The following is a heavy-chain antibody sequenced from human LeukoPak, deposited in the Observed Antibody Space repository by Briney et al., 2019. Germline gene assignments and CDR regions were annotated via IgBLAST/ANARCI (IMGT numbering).Heavy chain of an antibody. CDR2: ISSSSSYI. Sequence: KTGGSLRLSCAASGFTFSSYSMNWVRQAPGKGLEWVSSISSSSSYIYYADSVEGRFTISRDNAESSLYLQMNNLRVEDTAVYYCARDAGWRLLDYWGRGTQVTVSS. D-gene: IGHD6-25*01. V-gene: IGHV3-21*01. CDR1: GFTFSSYS. CDR3: ARDAGWRLLDY. J-gene: IGHJ4*02.